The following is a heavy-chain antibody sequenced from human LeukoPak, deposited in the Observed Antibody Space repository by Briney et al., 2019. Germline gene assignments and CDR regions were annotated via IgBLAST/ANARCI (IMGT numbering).Heavy chain of an antibody. CDR2: ITGYVAT. CDR1: GFTFSNFA. V-gene: IGHV3-23*01. Sequence: SLRPSCAPSGFTFSNFAMRWVRPAQGAGRQWVSTITGYVATFYADSVRGRFTIFRDTSMNTLFLQMNSLGAEDTAVYYCAKGAAAGKVDWFDPWGQGTLVTVSS. D-gene: IGHD6-13*01. J-gene: IGHJ5*02. CDR3: AKGAAAGKVDWFDP.